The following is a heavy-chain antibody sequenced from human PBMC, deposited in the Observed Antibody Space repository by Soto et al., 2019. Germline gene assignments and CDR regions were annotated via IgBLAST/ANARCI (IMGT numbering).Heavy chain of an antibody. CDR2: INHSGST. Sequence: RQPPGEGLEWIGEINHSGSTNYNPSLKSRVTISVDTSKNQFSLKLSSVTAADTAVYYCARVRHTGIAVAGYYYYYYGMDVWGQGTTVTVSS. D-gene: IGHD6-19*01. J-gene: IGHJ6*02. CDR3: ARVRHTGIAVAGYYYYYYGMDV. V-gene: IGHV4-34*01.